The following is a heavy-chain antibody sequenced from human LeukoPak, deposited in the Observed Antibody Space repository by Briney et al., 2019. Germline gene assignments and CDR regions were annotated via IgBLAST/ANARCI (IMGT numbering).Heavy chain of an antibody. Sequence: GGSLRLSCAASGFTFSSYGMHWVRQAPGKGLEWVAVIWYDGSNKYYADSVKGRFTISRDNSKNTLYLEMNSLRAEDTAVYYCARDTRYCSGGSCYFYFDSWGQGTLVTVSS. J-gene: IGHJ4*02. CDR3: ARDTRYCSGGSCYFYFDS. D-gene: IGHD2-15*01. CDR1: GFTFSSYG. CDR2: IWYDGSNK. V-gene: IGHV3-33*01.